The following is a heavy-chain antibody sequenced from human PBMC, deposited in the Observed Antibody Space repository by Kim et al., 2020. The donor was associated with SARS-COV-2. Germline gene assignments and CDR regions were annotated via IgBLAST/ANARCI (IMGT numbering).Heavy chain of an antibody. CDR2: KNGST. V-gene: IGHV1-8*01. Sequence: KNGSTGYAQKYQGRVAMSRDTSTNTAYMGLNSLRVEDTAVYYCARGERLDSWGQGTLVTVSS. CDR3: ARGERLDS. J-gene: IGHJ4*02. D-gene: IGHD1-26*01.